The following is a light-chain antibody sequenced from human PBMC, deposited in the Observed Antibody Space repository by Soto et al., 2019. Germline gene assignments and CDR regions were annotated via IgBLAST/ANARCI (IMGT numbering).Light chain of an antibody. Sequence: QLVLTQPPSASGSPGQSVTISCTGTSSDVGGYNFVSWYQQHPGKAPKIMIYEVNKRPSGVPDRFSGSKSGNTASLTVSGLQAEDEADYYCSSYAGSNNLRVFGTGTKLTVL. V-gene: IGLV2-8*01. J-gene: IGLJ1*01. CDR1: SSDVGGYNF. CDR3: SSYAGSNNLRV. CDR2: EVN.